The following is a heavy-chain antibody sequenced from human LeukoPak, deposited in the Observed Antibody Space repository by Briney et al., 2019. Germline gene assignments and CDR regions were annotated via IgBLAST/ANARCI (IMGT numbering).Heavy chain of an antibody. D-gene: IGHD2-15*01. Sequence: SQTLSLTCTVSGGSISSGSYYWSWIRQPAGKGLEWIGRIYTSGSTNYNPSLKSRVTISVDTSKNQFSLRLSSVTAADTAVYYCARDHCGGSCKQWYFDLWGQGTLVTVSS. CDR2: IYTSGST. CDR1: GGSISSGSYY. V-gene: IGHV4-61*02. J-gene: IGHJ2*01. CDR3: ARDHCGGSCKQWYFDL.